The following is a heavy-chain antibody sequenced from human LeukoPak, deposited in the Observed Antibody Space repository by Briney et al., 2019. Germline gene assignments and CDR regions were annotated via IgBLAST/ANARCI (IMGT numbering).Heavy chain of an antibody. CDR2: ISSRESTK. CDR3: ARYCSTTSCHFYGMDV. Sequence: GGSLRLSCAASGFTFSTFEMTWVRQAPGKGLEWVSYISSRESTKYYADSVKGRFTISRDNAKNAVYLQMNSLRAEDTAVYYCARYCSTTSCHFYGMDVWGRGTSVTASS. CDR1: GFTFSTFE. D-gene: IGHD2-2*01. J-gene: IGHJ6*02. V-gene: IGHV3-48*03.